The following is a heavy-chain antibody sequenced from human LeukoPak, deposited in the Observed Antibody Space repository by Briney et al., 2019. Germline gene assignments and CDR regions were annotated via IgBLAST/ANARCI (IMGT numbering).Heavy chain of an antibody. V-gene: IGHV3-23*01. Sequence: PGGSLRLSCAASGFTFSTYAMSWVRQAPGKGLEWVSAISGSGGSTYYADSVKGRFTISRDNSKNTLYLQMNSLRAEDTAEYYCAKFYCSGGSCYRSLRYYYYYYMDVWGKGTTVTVSS. D-gene: IGHD2-15*01. CDR3: AKFYCSGGSCYRSLRYYYYYYMDV. CDR1: GFTFSTYA. CDR2: ISGSGGST. J-gene: IGHJ6*03.